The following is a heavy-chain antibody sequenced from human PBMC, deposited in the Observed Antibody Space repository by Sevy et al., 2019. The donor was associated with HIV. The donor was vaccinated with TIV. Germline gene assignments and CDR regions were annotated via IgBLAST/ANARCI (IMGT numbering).Heavy chain of an antibody. CDR2: FDPEDGET. D-gene: IGHD2-15*01. J-gene: IGHJ5*02. V-gene: IGHV1-24*01. Sequence: ASVKVSCKVSGYTLTELSMHWVRQAPGKGLEWMGGFDPEDGETVYAQKFQGRVTVIDDTSTDTAYMELSSLRSEDTAVYYCATNSRYFSGSTFYSAEGLFDPWGQGTLVTVSS. CDR3: ATNSRYFSGSTFYSAEGLFDP. CDR1: GYTLTELS.